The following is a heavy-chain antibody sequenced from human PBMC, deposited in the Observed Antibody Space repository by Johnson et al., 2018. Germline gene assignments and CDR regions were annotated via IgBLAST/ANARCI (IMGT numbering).Heavy chain of an antibody. D-gene: IGHD2/OR15-2a*01. CDR3: TKGVRMGGTVEYYDGMDA. CDR1: GFRFDDYA. V-gene: IGHV3-9*01. CDR2: ISWNSGSI. J-gene: IGHJ6*02. Sequence: VQLVQSGGGLVQPGRSLRLSCAASGFRFDDYAMHWVRQAPGKGLEWVSGISWNSGSIGYADSVKGRFTISRDNARKALYRQMKSLRGDDTALYYCTKGVRMGGTVEYYDGMDAWGQGTTVTVSS.